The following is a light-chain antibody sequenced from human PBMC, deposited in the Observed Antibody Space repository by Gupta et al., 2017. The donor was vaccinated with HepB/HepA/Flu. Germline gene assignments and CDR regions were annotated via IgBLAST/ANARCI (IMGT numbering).Light chain of an antibody. CDR3: QSADSSGTYEV. J-gene: IGLJ2*01. CDR1: ALPKQY. V-gene: IGLV3-25*03. Sequence: SYELTQPPSVSVSPGQAARITCTGDALPKQYAYWYQQKPGQAPVLVIYKDSGRPSGIPERFSGSSSGTTVTFTISGVQAEDEADYYCQSADSSGTYEVFGGGTKLTVL. CDR2: KDS.